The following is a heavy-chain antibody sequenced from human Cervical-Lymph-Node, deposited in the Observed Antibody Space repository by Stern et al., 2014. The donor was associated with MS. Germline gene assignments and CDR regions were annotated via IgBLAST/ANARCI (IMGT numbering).Heavy chain of an antibody. CDR1: GFTFSTYW. J-gene: IGHJ4*02. Sequence: EVQLVQSGGDLVQPGGSLRLSCAASGFTFSTYWMTWVRQAPGKGLEWVANIKEDGGEKHYVGSVKDRFTISRDNAKNSLYLQMNSLRAEDTAVYYCARARDPITMVRGVLNFFDSWGQGTLVTVSS. CDR2: IKEDGGEK. D-gene: IGHD3-10*01. CDR3: ARARDPITMVRGVLNFFDS. V-gene: IGHV3-7*01.